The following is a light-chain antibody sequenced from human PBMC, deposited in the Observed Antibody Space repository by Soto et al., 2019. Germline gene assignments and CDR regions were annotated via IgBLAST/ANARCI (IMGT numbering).Light chain of an antibody. CDR3: QHYRSAPFT. CDR2: GAS. V-gene: IGKV3-20*01. CDR1: QSVGSSH. Sequence: EIVLTQSPGTLSLSRGERATLSCRASQSVGSSHLAWYQQKPGQAPRLLIYGASSRATGIPDRFSGRGSGTDFTLTISRLEPEDFAVYYCQHYRSAPFTFGPGTKVDIK. J-gene: IGKJ3*01.